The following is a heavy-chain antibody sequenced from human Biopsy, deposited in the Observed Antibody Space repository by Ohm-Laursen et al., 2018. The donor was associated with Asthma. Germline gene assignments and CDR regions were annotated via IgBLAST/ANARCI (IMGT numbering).Heavy chain of an antibody. D-gene: IGHD3-22*01. J-gene: IGHJ3*01. Sequence: SLRLSCAASGFAVSRDYMFWVRRAPGKGLEWVSVIYSGGTSHTADSVRGRFTISRDYSKNTLYLQMHSLRAEDTAVYYCVKDTVEDRGGYYTFDVWGQGTKVTVSS. V-gene: IGHV3-53*01. CDR3: VKDTVEDRGGYYTFDV. CDR2: IYSGGTS. CDR1: GFAVSRDY.